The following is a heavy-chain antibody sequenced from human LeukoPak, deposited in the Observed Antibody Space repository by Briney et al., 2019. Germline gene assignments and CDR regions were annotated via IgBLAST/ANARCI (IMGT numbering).Heavy chain of an antibody. V-gene: IGHV3-21*06. CDR1: GFTFNVYA. CDR2: ISGSRDFI. D-gene: IGHD1-26*01. J-gene: IGHJ4*02. CDR3: ARALVGAAFDT. Sequence: GGSLRLSCAVSGFTFNVYAMHWVRQIPGTGPEWISSISGSRDFIYYADSVKGRFTISRDNAKNSLYLDMNSLRVEDTAVYFCARALVGAAFDTWGQGALVTVSS.